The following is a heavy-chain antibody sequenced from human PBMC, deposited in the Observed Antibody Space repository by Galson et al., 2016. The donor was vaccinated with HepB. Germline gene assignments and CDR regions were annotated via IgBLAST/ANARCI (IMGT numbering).Heavy chain of an antibody. Sequence: SETLSLTCGVYGGSFSGYSWSWIRQPPGKGLEWIGEINHSGRTNHNPSLKSRVTVSTEVSKNHFSLKLGSVTAADTAVYYCARGVNSFGSGSYIAFDVWGQGTMVTVSS. CDR2: INHSGRT. CDR3: ARGVNSFGSGSYIAFDV. CDR1: GGSFSGYS. J-gene: IGHJ3*01. D-gene: IGHD1-26*01. V-gene: IGHV4-34*01.